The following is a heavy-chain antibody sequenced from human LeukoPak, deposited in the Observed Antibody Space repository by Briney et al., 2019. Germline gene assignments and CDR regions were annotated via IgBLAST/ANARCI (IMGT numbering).Heavy chain of an antibody. D-gene: IGHD5-12*01. CDR2: INASGST. Sequence: SETLSLTCTGSGGSISSYYWSWIRQPAGKGLEWIGRINASGSTRFNPSLKSRVTMSVDTSKNQFSLKLSSVTAADTAVYFCARGMAVAYDYNWFDPWGQGTLVTVSS. CDR1: GGSISSYY. V-gene: IGHV4-4*07. CDR3: ARGMAVAYDYNWFDP. J-gene: IGHJ5*02.